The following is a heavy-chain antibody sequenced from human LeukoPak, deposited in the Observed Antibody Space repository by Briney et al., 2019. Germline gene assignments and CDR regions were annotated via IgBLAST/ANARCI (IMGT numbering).Heavy chain of an antibody. V-gene: IGHV3-23*01. D-gene: IGHD6-19*01. J-gene: IGHJ4*02. Sequence: GGSLRLSCAASGFTFSTYTMSWARQAPGKGLEWVSTISGSGGSTYYTDSVKGRFTISRDNSKNTLYLQMSSLRVEDTAVYYCVESGWYYFEGWGQGTLVTVSS. CDR3: VESGWYYFEG. CDR2: ISGSGGST. CDR1: GFTFSTYT.